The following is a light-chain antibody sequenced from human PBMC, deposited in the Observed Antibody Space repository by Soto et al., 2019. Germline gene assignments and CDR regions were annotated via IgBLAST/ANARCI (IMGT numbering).Light chain of an antibody. CDR3: QQSFSSPPT. Sequence: DIQMTQSPSSLSASVGDRVSITCRASHTISRFLKWYQQNPGNAPKFLIYDASSLQSGVPSRFSGSGSWTEFTLTISSLQPEDFATYYCQQSFSSPPTFGQGTKLEIK. CDR2: DAS. J-gene: IGKJ2*01. CDR1: HTISRF. V-gene: IGKV1-39*01.